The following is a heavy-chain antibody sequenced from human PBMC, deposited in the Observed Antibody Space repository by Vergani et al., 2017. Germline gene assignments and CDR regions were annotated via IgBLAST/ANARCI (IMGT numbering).Heavy chain of an antibody. CDR2: ISSSSSYI. Sequence: EVQLVESGGGLVKPGGSLRLSCAASGFTFSSYSMNWVRQAPGKGLEWVSSISSSSSYISYADSVNGRFTISRDNDKNSLYLQMNSLGAEDTAVYYCARAGAGSYGMDVWGQGTTVTVSS. V-gene: IGHV3-21*01. J-gene: IGHJ6*02. D-gene: IGHD6-19*01. CDR1: GFTFSSYS. CDR3: ARAGAGSYGMDV.